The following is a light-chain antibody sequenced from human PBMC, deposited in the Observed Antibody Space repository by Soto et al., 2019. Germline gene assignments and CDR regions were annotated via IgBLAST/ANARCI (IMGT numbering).Light chain of an antibody. V-gene: IGKV3-15*01. CDR1: QSISVT. CDR2: VAS. CDR3: KQYKNWPWT. Sequence: IGMSQSPATLSVSPWVIATPSFMASQSISVTLAWCLQKPGQAPRLLIHVASARATGFSARFSGSGSGTEFTLTISSLQSEDCAVYYCKQYKNWPWTFGQGTMVDI. J-gene: IGKJ1*01.